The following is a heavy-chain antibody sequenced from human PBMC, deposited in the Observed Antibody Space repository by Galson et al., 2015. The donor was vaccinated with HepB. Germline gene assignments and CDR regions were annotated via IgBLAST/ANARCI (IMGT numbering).Heavy chain of an antibody. V-gene: IGHV1-18*01. CDR1: GYPFTPYG. CDR2: ISNYNGNT. J-gene: IGHJ4*02. CDR3: ARSSGYSSSSSTFDN. D-gene: IGHD6-13*01. Sequence: SVKVSCKASGYPFTPYGISWVRQAPGQGFEWMGWISNYNGNTKYAQNVQGRVTMTTDTSTGTAYMELKSLRSDDTAVYYCARSSGYSSSSSTFDNWGQGTLVTVAS.